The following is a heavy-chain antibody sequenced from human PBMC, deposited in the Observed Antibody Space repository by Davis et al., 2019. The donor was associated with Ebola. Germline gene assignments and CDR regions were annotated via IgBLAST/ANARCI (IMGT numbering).Heavy chain of an antibody. J-gene: IGHJ4*02. CDR3: ARHALSYFDY. Sequence: SATLSLTCTVSGGSISSYYWSWIRQPPGKGLEWIGYIYYSGSTNYNPSLKSRVTISVDTSKNQFSLKLSSVTAADTAVYYCARHALSYFDYWGQGTLVTVSS. V-gene: IGHV4-59*08. CDR2: IYYSGST. D-gene: IGHD2/OR15-2a*01. CDR1: GGSISSYY.